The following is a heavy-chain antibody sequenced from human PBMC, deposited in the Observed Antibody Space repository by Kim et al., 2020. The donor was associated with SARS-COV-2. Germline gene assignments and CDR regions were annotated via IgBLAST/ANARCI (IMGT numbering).Heavy chain of an antibody. CDR1: GFTFSSYG. V-gene: IGHV3-30*18. CDR2: ISYDGSNK. Sequence: GGSLRLSCAASGFTFSSYGMHWVRQAPGKGVEWVAVISYDGSNKYYADSVKGRFTISRDNSKNTLYLQMNSLRAEDTAVYYCAKDKGNYGTSYYYYGMDVWGQGTTVTFSS. CDR3: AKDKGNYGTSYYYYGMDV. D-gene: IGHD4-17*01. J-gene: IGHJ6*02.